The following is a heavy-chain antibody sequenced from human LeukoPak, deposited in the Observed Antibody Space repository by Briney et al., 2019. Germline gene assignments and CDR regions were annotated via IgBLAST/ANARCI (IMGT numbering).Heavy chain of an antibody. V-gene: IGHV3-23*01. J-gene: IGHJ4*02. Sequence: GGSLRLSCAASGFIFNNYGLVWVRQAPGKGLEWVSAISNDGGGTTYADFVKGRFSVSRDNSKNTLFLQMNGLRAEDTALYYCAKGISGYFFDLWGQGTLVTVSS. CDR1: GFIFNNYG. CDR3: AKGISGYFFDL. CDR2: ISNDGGGT. D-gene: IGHD3-22*01.